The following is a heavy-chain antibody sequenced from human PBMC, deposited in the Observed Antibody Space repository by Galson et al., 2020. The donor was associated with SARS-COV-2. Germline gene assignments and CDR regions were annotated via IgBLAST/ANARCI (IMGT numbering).Heavy chain of an antibody. CDR2: ISSSSSYI. D-gene: IGHD3-22*01. Sequence: TGGSLRLSCAASGFTFSSYSMNWVRQAPGKGLEWVSSISSSSSYIYYADSVKGRFTISRDNAKNSLYLQMNSLRAEDTAVYYCARLSYYDSSGPNWYFDLWGRGTLVTVSS. J-gene: IGHJ2*01. V-gene: IGHV3-21*01. CDR3: ARLSYYDSSGPNWYFDL. CDR1: GFTFSSYS.